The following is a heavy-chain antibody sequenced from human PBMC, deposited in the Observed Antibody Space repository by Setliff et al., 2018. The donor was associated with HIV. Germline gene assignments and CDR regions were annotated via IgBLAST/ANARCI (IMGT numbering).Heavy chain of an antibody. CDR1: GFTFNHYA. Sequence: SVKVSCKASGFTFNHYALSWVRQAPGQRPEWMGGTNPQSDIANYAQRFQGRVTITADHSTTTTYMELTSLRADDTAVYYCVRVGPWYYARSGYELHLDYWGQGTLVTVSS. V-gene: IGHV1-69*10. J-gene: IGHJ4*02. CDR2: TNPQSDIA. CDR3: VRVGPWYYARSGYELHLDY. D-gene: IGHD3-22*01.